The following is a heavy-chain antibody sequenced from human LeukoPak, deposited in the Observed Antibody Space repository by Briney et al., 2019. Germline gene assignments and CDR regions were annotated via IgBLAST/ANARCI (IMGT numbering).Heavy chain of an antibody. J-gene: IGHJ4*02. CDR3: TGHGYGSGSYSSD. D-gene: IGHD3-10*01. CDR2: ITSKAHSSAT. Sequence: GGSLKHSRAASGFTSCGSPMHWVRQTSGKGLEWVGRITSKAHSSATAYAPSVKGRFTISRDDSKNTEYLQMNSLKTEDTAVYYSTGHGYGSGSYSSDWGQGTLVTVSA. V-gene: IGHV3-73*01. CDR1: GFTSCGSP.